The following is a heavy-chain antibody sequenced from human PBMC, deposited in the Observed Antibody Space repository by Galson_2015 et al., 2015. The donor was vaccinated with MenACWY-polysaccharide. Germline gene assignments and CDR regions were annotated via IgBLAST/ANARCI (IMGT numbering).Heavy chain of an antibody. CDR3: AKAKHSCSWFGPNFDS. V-gene: IGHV3-23*01. CDR1: GFTFASYA. Sequence: SLRLSCAASGFTFASYAMSWVRQAPGRGLEWVSGISGSGGSTYYVDSVKGRFTISRDPSKNTLYLQMNSLRAEDTAVYYCAKAKHSCSWFGPNFDSWGQGTLVTVTS. D-gene: IGHD6-13*01. CDR2: ISGSGGST. J-gene: IGHJ4*02.